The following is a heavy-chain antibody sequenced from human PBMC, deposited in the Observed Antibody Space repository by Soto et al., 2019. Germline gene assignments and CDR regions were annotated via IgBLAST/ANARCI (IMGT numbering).Heavy chain of an antibody. CDR3: ARARPRSGELLPFAY. Sequence: PSETLSLTCTVSGGSISSYYWSWIRQPPGKGLEWVGYIYYSGGTNYKPSLKSRVTISVDTSKNQFPLSLTSVPAADPAVYYCARARPRSGELLPFAYWAQGPLVTVSS. CDR2: IYYSGGT. D-gene: IGHD3-10*01. CDR1: GGSISSYY. J-gene: IGHJ4*02. V-gene: IGHV4-59*01.